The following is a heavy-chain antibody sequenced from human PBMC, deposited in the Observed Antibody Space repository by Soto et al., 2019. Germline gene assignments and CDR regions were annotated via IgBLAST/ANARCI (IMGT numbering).Heavy chain of an antibody. V-gene: IGHV1-18*01. J-gene: IGHJ4*02. CDR1: GYTFTSYG. Sequence: ASVKVSCKASGYTFTSYGISWVRQAPGQGLEWMGWISAYNGNTNYAQKLQGRVTMTRDTSISTAYMELSRLRSDDTAVYYCARDPYYYDSSGYYTPLFDYWGQGTLVTVSS. CDR3: ARDPYYYDSSGYYTPLFDY. D-gene: IGHD3-22*01. CDR2: ISAYNGNT.